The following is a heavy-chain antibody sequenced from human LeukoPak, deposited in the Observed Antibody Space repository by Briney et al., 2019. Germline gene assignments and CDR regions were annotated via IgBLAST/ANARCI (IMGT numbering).Heavy chain of an antibody. D-gene: IGHD2-2*01. CDR1: GYTFTSYG. Sequence: ASVKVSCKASGYTFTSYGISWVRQAPGQGLEWMGWISAYNGNTNYAQKLQVRVTMTTDTSTSTAYMELRSLRSDDTAVYYCARGSEYQLLSSFYFDYWGQGTLVTVSS. CDR2: ISAYNGNT. CDR3: ARGSEYQLLSSFYFDY. J-gene: IGHJ4*02. V-gene: IGHV1-18*04.